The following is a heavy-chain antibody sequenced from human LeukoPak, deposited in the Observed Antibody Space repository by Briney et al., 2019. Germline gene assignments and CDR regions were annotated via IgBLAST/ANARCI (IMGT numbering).Heavy chain of an antibody. D-gene: IGHD1-1*01. CDR2: ISSSGSTI. J-gene: IGHJ4*02. CDR3: ARAEGLERPDY. Sequence: GGSLRLSSAASGFTFSSYEMNWVRQAPGKGLEWVSYISSSGSTIYYADSVKGRFTISRDNAKNSLYLQMNSLRAEDTAVYYCARAEGLERPDYWGREPWSPSPQ. V-gene: IGHV3-48*03. CDR1: GFTFSSYE.